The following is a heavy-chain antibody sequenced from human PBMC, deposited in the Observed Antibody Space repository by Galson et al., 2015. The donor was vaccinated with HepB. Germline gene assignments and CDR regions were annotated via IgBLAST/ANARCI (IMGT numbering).Heavy chain of an antibody. CDR3: ARAGPGGVSYYEISTGYYEYFQI. V-gene: IGHV1-18*04. CDR2: ISGYNGNT. CDR1: GYNFPSHG. Sequence: SVKVSCKASGYNFPSHGISWVRQAPGQGLEWMGWISGYNGNTNYAETLQGRVTLTTDKATATAYMELRSLRSDDTAVYYCARAGPGGVSYYEISTGYYEYFQIWGQGTLVTVSS. D-gene: IGHD3-9*01. J-gene: IGHJ1*01.